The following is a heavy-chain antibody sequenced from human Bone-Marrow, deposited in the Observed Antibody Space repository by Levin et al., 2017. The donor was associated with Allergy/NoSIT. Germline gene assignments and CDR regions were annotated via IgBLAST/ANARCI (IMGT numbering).Heavy chain of an antibody. Sequence: GGSLRLSCAASGFTFSIYAMTWVRQAPGKGLEWVSAIIHSGGATYYADSVKGRFTISRDNSKNTLYLQMNSLRVEDTAVYYCAKDDSSSWNRVLDYWGQGSLVTVSS. D-gene: IGHD6-13*01. CDR3: AKDDSSSWNRVLDY. CDR1: GFTFSIYA. V-gene: IGHV3-23*01. CDR2: IIHSGGAT. J-gene: IGHJ4*02.